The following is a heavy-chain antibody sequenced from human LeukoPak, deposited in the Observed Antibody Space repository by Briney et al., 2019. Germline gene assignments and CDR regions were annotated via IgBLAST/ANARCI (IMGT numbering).Heavy chain of an antibody. CDR3: ARDISGRAPPYYFDY. Sequence: GGSLRLSCAASGFTFSSYTMNWVRQAPGKGLEWVSDISGSSSSIYYADSVKGRFTISRDNAKNSLYLQMNSLRAEDTAVYYCARDISGRAPPYYFDYWGQRTLVTVSS. J-gene: IGHJ4*02. V-gene: IGHV3-48*04. CDR1: GFTFSSYT. CDR2: ISGSSSSI. D-gene: IGHD1-26*01.